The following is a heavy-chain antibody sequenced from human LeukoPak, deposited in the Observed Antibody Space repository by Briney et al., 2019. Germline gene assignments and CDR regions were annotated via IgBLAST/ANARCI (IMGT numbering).Heavy chain of an antibody. CDR2: INHSGST. D-gene: IGHD6-19*01. J-gene: IGHJ4*02. V-gene: IGHV4-34*01. CDR3: ARTAIAVAGTPFDY. CDR1: GVSFSGYY. Sequence: PSETLSLTCAVYGVSFSGYYWSWIRQPPGKGLEWIGEINHSGSTNYNPSLKSRVTISVDTSKNQFSLKLSSVTAADTAVYYCARTAIAVAGTPFDYWGQGTLVTVSS.